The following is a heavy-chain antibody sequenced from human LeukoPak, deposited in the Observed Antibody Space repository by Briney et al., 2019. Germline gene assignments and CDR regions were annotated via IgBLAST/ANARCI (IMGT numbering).Heavy chain of an antibody. J-gene: IGHJ5*02. CDR2: IIPIFGTA. D-gene: IGHD2-15*01. CDR3: ARNRVANDWFDP. V-gene: IGHV1-69*13. Sequence: SVKVSCKASGGTFSSYAISWVRQAPGQGLEWMGGIIPIFGTANYAQKFQGRVTITADESTSTAYMELSSLRSEDTAVYYCARNRVANDWFDPWGQGTLVTVSS. CDR1: GGTFSSYA.